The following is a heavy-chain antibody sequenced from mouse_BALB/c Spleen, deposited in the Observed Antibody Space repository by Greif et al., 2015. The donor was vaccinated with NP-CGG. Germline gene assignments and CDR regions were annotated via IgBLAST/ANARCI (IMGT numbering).Heavy chain of an antibody. J-gene: IGHJ4*01. D-gene: IGHD2-14*01. V-gene: IGHV14-3*02. CDR2: IDPANGNT. Sequence: EVKLMESGAELVKPGASVKLSCTASGFNIKDTYMHWVKQRPEQGLEWIGRIDPANGNTKYDPKFQGKATITADTSSNTAYLQLSSLTSEDTAVYYCASDRYDYYYAMDYWGQGTSVTVSS. CDR3: ASDRYDYYYAMDY. CDR1: GFNIKDTY.